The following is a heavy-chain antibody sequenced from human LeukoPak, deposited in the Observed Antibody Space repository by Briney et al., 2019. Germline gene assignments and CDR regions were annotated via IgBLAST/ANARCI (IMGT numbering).Heavy chain of an antibody. CDR2: IYYSGST. Sequence: SETLSLTCTVSGGSISSYYWSWIRQPPGKGLEWIGYIYYSGSTNYNPSLKSRVTISVDTSKNQFSLKLSSVTAADTAVYYCARQKRIAVAGADVFDIWGQGTMVTVSS. CDR3: ARQKRIAVAGADVFDI. J-gene: IGHJ3*02. V-gene: IGHV4-59*08. D-gene: IGHD6-19*01. CDR1: GGSISSYY.